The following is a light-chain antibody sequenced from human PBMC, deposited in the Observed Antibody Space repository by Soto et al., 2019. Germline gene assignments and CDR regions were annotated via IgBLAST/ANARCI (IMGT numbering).Light chain of an antibody. Sequence: EIVMTQSPATLSVSPGEGATLSCRASQSIGTNLAWYQQIPGQAPRLVIFGASTRATGIPARYSGGGSGTEFTLTISSLQSQDFAVYYCQQYDDWPRSFAQGTKVEIK. J-gene: IGKJ1*01. CDR2: GAS. CDR1: QSIGTN. V-gene: IGKV3-15*01. CDR3: QQYDDWPRS.